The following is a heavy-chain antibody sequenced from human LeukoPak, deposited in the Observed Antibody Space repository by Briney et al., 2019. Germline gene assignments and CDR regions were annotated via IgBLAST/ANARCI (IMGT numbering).Heavy chain of an antibody. J-gene: IGHJ4*02. V-gene: IGHV4-59*01. Sequence: SETLSLTCTVSGGSISSYYWSWIRQPQGKGLEWIGYIYYSGSTNYNPSLKSRVTISVDTSKNQFSLKVSSVTAADTAVYYCARGGLQYDYWGQGTLVTVSS. D-gene: IGHD4-11*01. CDR2: IYYSGST. CDR3: ARGGLQYDY. CDR1: GGSISSYY.